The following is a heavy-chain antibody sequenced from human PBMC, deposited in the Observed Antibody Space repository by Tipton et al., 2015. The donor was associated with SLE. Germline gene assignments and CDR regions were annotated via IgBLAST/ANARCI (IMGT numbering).Heavy chain of an antibody. Sequence: TLSLTCAVYGGSFSGYYWSWIRQPPGKGLEWIGEINHSGSTNYNPSLKSRVTISVDTSKNQFSLKLSSVTAADTAVYYCATTTGRIFDPWGQGTLVTVSS. CDR3: ATTTGRIFDP. CDR1: GGSFSGYY. V-gene: IGHV4-34*01. CDR2: INHSGST. D-gene: IGHD1-14*01. J-gene: IGHJ5*02.